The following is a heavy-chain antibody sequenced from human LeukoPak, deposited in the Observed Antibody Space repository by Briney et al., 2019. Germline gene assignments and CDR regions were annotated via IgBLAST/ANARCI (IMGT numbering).Heavy chain of an antibody. J-gene: IGHJ6*03. CDR1: GGSISSYY. CDR2: IYYSGST. D-gene: IGHD3-22*01. V-gene: IGHV4-59*12. Sequence: SETLSLTCTVSGGSISSYYWSWIRQPPGKGLEWIGSIYYSGSTYYNPSLKSRVTISVDTSKNQFSLKLSSVTAADTAVYYCARVDYYDSSGRYYHYMDVWGKGTTVTVSS. CDR3: ARVDYYDSSGRYYHYMDV.